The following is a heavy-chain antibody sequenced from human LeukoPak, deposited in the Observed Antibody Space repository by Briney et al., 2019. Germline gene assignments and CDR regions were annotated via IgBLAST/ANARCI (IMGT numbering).Heavy chain of an antibody. D-gene: IGHD3-10*01. V-gene: IGHV3-53*01. CDR1: GFTVSSNY. Sequence: GGSLRLSCAVSGFTVSSNYMSWVRQAPGKGLEWVSVIYSGGSTYYADSVKGRFTISRDNSKNTLYLQMNSLRAEDTAVYYCARDYPTYYYGSGSYHYGMDVWGKGTTVTVSS. CDR2: IYSGGST. J-gene: IGHJ6*04. CDR3: ARDYPTYYYGSGSYHYGMDV.